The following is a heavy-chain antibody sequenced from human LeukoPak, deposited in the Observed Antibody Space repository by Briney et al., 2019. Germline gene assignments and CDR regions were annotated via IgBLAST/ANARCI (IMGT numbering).Heavy chain of an antibody. CDR3: ASGDYGAGSPVMRY. J-gene: IGHJ4*01. D-gene: IGHD3-10*01. Sequence: SETLSLTCTVSGASVTRGAYSWTWLRQPVGKGLEWIGRIYTSGDTKYNPSLKSRVTISVGASNNQFSLKLTSVTAADTAVYYCASGDYGAGSPVMRYWGHGTLVIVSS. CDR2: IYTSGDT. V-gene: IGHV4-61*02. CDR1: GASVTRGAYS.